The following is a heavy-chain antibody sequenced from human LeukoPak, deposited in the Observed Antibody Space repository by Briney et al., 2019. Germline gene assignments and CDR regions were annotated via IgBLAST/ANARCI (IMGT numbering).Heavy chain of an antibody. CDR3: AELGITMIGGV. D-gene: IGHD3-10*02. J-gene: IGHJ6*04. Sequence: SETLSLTCTVSGGSISSYSWSWIRQPPGKGLEWIGEINHSGSTNYNPSLKSRVTISVDTSKNQFSLKLSSVTAEDTAVYYCAELGITMIGGVWGKGTTVTISS. CDR1: GGSISSYS. CDR2: INHSGST. V-gene: IGHV4-34*01.